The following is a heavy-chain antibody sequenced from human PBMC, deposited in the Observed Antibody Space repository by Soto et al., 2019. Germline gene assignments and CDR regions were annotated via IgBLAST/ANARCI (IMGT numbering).Heavy chain of an antibody. J-gene: IGHJ5*02. Sequence: SETLSLTCTVSGGSISSSSYYWGWIRQPPGKGLEWIGSIYYSGSTYYNPSLKSRVTISVDTSKNQFSLKLSSVTAADTAVYYCARVVVPAAMGGFWFDPWGQGTLVTVSS. CDR3: ARVVVPAAMGGFWFDP. CDR2: IYYSGST. CDR1: GGSISSSSYY. V-gene: IGHV4-39*01. D-gene: IGHD2-2*01.